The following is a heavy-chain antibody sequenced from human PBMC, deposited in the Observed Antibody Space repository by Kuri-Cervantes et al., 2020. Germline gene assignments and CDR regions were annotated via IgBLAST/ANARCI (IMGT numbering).Heavy chain of an antibody. CDR1: GVSVNSHIW. J-gene: IGHJ4*02. V-gene: IGHV4-4*02. CDR3: ARDLLPYY. D-gene: IGHD1-26*01. Sequence: SETLSLTCAVSGVSVNSHIWWSWVRQPPGKGLEWIGEIYQSGATYYNSSLKSRVTISVDTSKNQFSLKLSSVTAADTAVYYCARDLLPYYWGQGTLVTVSS. CDR2: IYQSGAT.